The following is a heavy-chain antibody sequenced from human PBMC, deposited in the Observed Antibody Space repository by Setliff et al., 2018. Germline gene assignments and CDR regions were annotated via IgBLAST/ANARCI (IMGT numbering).Heavy chain of an antibody. V-gene: IGHV4-34*01. D-gene: IGHD3-10*01. CDR2: ISHSGNT. J-gene: IGHJ5*02. CDR1: GGSFSGYY. Sequence: SETLSLTCAVYGGSFSGYYWSWIRQSPEKGLEWIGEISHSGNTNYNPSLKSRVTISIDTSKNQFSLKVNSVTAADTAVYYCARVLVLGYNWFDPWGQGTLVTVSS. CDR3: ARVLVLGYNWFDP.